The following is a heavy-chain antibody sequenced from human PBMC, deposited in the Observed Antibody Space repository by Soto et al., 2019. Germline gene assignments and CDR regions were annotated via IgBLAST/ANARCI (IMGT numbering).Heavy chain of an antibody. CDR3: ARDLFCSSDYYCDYLDV. CDR1: GGSISSGGYY. J-gene: IGHJ6*03. CDR2: IYYSGST. Sequence: SETLSLTCTVSGGSISSGGYYWSWIRQHPGKGLEWIGYIYYSGSTYYNPSLKSRVTISVDTSKNQFSLKLSSVTAADTAVYYCARDLFCSSDYYCDYLDVCAQRTTVTVSS. D-gene: IGHD3-3*01. V-gene: IGHV4-31*03.